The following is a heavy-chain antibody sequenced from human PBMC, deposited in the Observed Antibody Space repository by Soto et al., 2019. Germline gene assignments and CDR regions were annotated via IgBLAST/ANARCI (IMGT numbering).Heavy chain of an antibody. D-gene: IGHD3-22*01. J-gene: IGHJ6*02. CDR3: ARDRDSRTYYYDSSGYYHYYYYGMDV. Sequence: ASVKVSCKASGYTFTSYYMHWVRQAPGQGLEWMGIINPSGGSTSYAQKLQGRVTMTRDTSTSTVYMELSSLRSEDTAVYYCARDRDSRTYYYDSSGYYHYYYYGMDVWGQGTTVTVSS. V-gene: IGHV1-46*01. CDR1: GYTFTSYY. CDR2: INPSGGST.